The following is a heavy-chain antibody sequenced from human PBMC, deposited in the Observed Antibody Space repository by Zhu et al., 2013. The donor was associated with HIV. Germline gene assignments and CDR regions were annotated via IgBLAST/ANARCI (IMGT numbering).Heavy chain of an antibody. CDR2: INPKSGGT. CDR3: AREPFNRYGGNSLFDY. Sequence: QEKLVQSGAEVKKPGASVRVSCEASGYIFRNYYMHWVRQAPGQGPEWMGWINPKSGGTNYPQKFQGRVTMTRDTSINTAHMELSSLRSGDTAVYYCAREPFNRYGGNSLFDYWGQGSLVIVSS. V-gene: IGHV1-2*02. CDR1: GYIFRNYY. D-gene: IGHD4-17*01. J-gene: IGHJ4*02.